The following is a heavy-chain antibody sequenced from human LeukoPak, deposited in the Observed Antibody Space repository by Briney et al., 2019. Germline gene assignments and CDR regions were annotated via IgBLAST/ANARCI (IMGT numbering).Heavy chain of an antibody. J-gene: IGHJ3*02. CDR1: GGSISSYY. D-gene: IGHD6-19*01. CDR2: IHYSGTT. V-gene: IGHV4-59*08. CDR3: ARLRGWADAFDI. Sequence: SETLSLTCTVSGGSISSYYWSWIRQPPGRGLEWIGYIHYSGTTNYNPSLKSRVTISIDTSKNQFSLRLSSVTAADTAVYYCARLRGWADAFDIWGQGTMVTVSS.